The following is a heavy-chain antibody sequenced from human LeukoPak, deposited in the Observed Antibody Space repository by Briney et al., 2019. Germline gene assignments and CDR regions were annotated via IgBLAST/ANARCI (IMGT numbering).Heavy chain of an antibody. CDR2: IHHSERT. V-gene: IGHV4-38-2*02. J-gene: IGHJ5*02. CDR3: ARDMEGSGWYWFDL. D-gene: IGHD6-19*01. Sequence: SETLSLTCSVSGYSISSGYFWAWIRQPPGKGLEWIGSIHHSERTYYNPSLGSRVTISVDTSKNQFSLELSSVTATDTGEYFCARDMEGSGWYWFDLWGQGTLVTVSS. CDR1: GYSISSGYF.